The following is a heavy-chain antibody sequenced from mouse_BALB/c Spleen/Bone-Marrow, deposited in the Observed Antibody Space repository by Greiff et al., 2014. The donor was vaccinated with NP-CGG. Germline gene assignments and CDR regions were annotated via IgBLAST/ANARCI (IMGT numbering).Heavy chain of an antibody. D-gene: IGHD1-1*01. Sequence: EVNLVESGAELVKPGASVKLSCTASGFNIKDTYIHWVKQRPEQGLEWIGRIDPANGNTKYDPKFQGKATITTDTSSNTAYLQLSSLTSEDTAVYYCASYYYGRSSFACWGQGTLVTVSA. CDR3: ASYYYGRSSFAC. V-gene: IGHV14-3*02. CDR1: GFNIKDTY. J-gene: IGHJ3*01. CDR2: IDPANGNT.